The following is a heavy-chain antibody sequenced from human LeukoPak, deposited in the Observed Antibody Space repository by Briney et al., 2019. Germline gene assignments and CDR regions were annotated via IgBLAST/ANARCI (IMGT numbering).Heavy chain of an antibody. Sequence: GGSLRLSCAASGFTFSSYWMSWVRQAPGKGLEWVANIKQDGSEKYYVDSVKGRFTISRDNAKNSLYLQMNSPRVEDTAVYYCVPLNWNPPGDFDRWGQGTLVTVSS. J-gene: IGHJ4*02. V-gene: IGHV3-7*01. CDR3: VPLNWNPPGDFDR. D-gene: IGHD1-20*01. CDR2: IKQDGSEK. CDR1: GFTFSSYW.